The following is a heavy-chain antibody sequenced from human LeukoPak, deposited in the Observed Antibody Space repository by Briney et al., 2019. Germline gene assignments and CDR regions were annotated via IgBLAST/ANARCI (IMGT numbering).Heavy chain of an antibody. CDR3: ARAGPISNTAPGRNYFDY. V-gene: IGHV7-4-1*02. Sequence: ASVKVSCKASGYTFTSYAMNWVRQAPGQGLEWMGWINTNTGNPTYAQGFTGRFVFSLDTSVSTAYLQISSLRAEDTAVYYCARAGPISNTAPGRNYFDYWGQGTLVTVSS. CDR2: INTNTGNP. CDR1: GYTFTSYA. J-gene: IGHJ4*02. D-gene: IGHD1-14*01.